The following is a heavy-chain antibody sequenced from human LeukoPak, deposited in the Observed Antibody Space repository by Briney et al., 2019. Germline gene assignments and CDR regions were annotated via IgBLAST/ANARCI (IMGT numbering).Heavy chain of an antibody. CDR2: IYPGDSDT. Sequence: GESLKISCKGSGYSFTSYWIGWVRQMPGKGLEWMGIIYPGDSDTRYSPSFQGQVTISADKSISTAYLQWSSLKASDTAMYYCASPGEYCGGDCYFDYWGQGTLVTVSS. CDR1: GYSFTSYW. V-gene: IGHV5-51*01. D-gene: IGHD2-21*02. CDR3: ASPGEYCGGDCYFDY. J-gene: IGHJ4*02.